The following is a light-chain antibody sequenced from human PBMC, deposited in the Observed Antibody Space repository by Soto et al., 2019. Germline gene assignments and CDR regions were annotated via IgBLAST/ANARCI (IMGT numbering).Light chain of an antibody. Sequence: DVVMTQSPLSLTVTLGQPASISCRSNQSLVHSYGIAYFSLFQQRPGRSSRRLIHEVSNRDAGVPASLSGSGSGTDFALEISRVEAEDVGVYYCMRGRQWPITFGQGTRLEIK. CDR3: MRGRQWPIT. J-gene: IGKJ5*01. CDR1: QSLVHSYGIAY. CDR2: EVS. V-gene: IGKV2-30*02.